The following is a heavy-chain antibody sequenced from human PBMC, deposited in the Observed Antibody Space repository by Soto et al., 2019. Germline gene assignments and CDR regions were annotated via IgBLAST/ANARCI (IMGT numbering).Heavy chain of an antibody. CDR2: ISAYNGNT. V-gene: IGHV1-18*01. CDR1: GYTFTSYG. D-gene: IGHD3-10*01. CDR3: SRDFYYVSGGYYVGNWFDP. Sequence: ASVKVSCKASGYTFTSYGISWVRQAPGQGLEWMGWISAYNGNTNYAQKLQGRVTMTTDTSTSTAYMELRSLRSDDTAVYYCSRDFYYVSGGYYVGNWFDPWGQETLVTVSS. J-gene: IGHJ5*02.